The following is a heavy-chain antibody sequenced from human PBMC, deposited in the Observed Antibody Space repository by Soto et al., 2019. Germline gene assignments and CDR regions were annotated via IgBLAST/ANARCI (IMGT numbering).Heavy chain of an antibody. V-gene: IGHV1-69*13. J-gene: IGHJ6*02. D-gene: IGHD3-10*01. CDR1: GGTFSSYA. Sequence: SVKVSCKASGGTFSSYAISWVRQAPGQGLEWMGGIIPIFGTANYAQKFQGRVTITADESTSTAYMELSSLRSEDTAVYYCARAIGFGVDYYYYGMDVWGQGTTVTV. CDR3: ARAIGFGVDYYYYGMDV. CDR2: IIPIFGTA.